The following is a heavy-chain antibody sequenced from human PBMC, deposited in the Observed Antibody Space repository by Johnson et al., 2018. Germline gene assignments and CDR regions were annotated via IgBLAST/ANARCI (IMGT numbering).Heavy chain of an antibody. J-gene: IGHJ3*02. Sequence: QVQLVQSGAEVKRPGSSVRVSCRASGGTFSTYAISWVRQAPGQGLEWMGGIVPIFHRPDYAQNFQGRVLITADASTNTVHLELSTLRSSDTAVYYCARGHDSGSYRLGKAFDIWGQGTLVTVSS. CDR1: GGTFSTYA. D-gene: IGHD3-22*01. CDR2: IVPIFHRP. V-gene: IGHV1-69*12. CDR3: ARGHDSGSYRLGKAFDI.